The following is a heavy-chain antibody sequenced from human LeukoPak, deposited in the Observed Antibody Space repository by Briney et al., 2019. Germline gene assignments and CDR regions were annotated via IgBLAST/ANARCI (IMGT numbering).Heavy chain of an antibody. CDR2: ISAYNGNT. CDR1: GYTFTSCG. J-gene: IGHJ4*02. CDR3: ARDLSLEAVGATYFDY. Sequence: ASVQVSCKASGYTFTSCGISWVRQAPAQGLEWMGWISAYNGNTNYEQKLQGRVTMTTDTSTSTAYLELRSLRSDDTAVYYCARDLSLEAVGATYFDYWGQGTLVTVSS. D-gene: IGHD1-26*01. V-gene: IGHV1-18*01.